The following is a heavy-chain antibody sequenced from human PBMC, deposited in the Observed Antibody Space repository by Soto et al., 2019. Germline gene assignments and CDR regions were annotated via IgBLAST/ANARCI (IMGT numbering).Heavy chain of an antibody. D-gene: IGHD4-4*01. CDR2: ISYDGSNK. J-gene: IGHJ6*02. CDR3: AKITTPFLYYYYYGMDV. CDR1: GFTFSSYG. V-gene: IGHV3-30*18. Sequence: GGSLRLSCAASGFTFSSYGMHWVRQAPGKGLEWVAVISYDGSNKYYADSVKGRFTISRDNSKNTLYLQMNSLRAEDTAVYSCAKITTPFLYYYYYGMDVWGQGTTVTVSS.